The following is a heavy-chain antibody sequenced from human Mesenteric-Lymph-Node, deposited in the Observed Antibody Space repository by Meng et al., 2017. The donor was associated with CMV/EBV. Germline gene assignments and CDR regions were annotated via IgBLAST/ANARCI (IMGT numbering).Heavy chain of an antibody. V-gene: IGHV3-7*01. D-gene: IGHD2-15*01. J-gene: IGHJ4*02. CDR3: ARGERVRPTPFDY. CDR2: IKQDGSEK. Sequence: GESLKISCAASGFTFSSYWISWVRQAPGKGLEWVANIKQDGSEKYYVDSVKGRFTISRDNAKNSLYLQMNSLRAEDTAVYYCARGERVRPTPFDYWGQGTLVTVSS. CDR1: GFTFSSYW.